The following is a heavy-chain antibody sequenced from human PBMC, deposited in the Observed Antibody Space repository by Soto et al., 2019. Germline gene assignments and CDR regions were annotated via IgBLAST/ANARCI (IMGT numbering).Heavy chain of an antibody. CDR2: IIPILGET. CDR1: GTIFSSYT. J-gene: IGHJ6*04. CDR3: ARGLGGRMDD. D-gene: IGHD3-16*01. Sequence: QVQLVQSGAEVKKPGSSVRVSCKASGTIFSSYTISWVRQAPGQGLEWMGRIIPILGETNSAQKFQDRVTLTADKSTNTAYMELNSLRLEDTAVYYCARGLGGRMDDWGKLTTVTVSS. V-gene: IGHV1-69*08.